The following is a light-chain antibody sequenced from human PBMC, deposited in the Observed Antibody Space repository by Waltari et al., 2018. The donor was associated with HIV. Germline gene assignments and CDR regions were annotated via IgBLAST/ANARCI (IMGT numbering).Light chain of an antibody. CDR3: AAWDDSLAWV. J-gene: IGLJ3*02. Sequence: QSVLTQPPSASGTPGQRVTISCSASRTNIGSNPVTWSQQPPGTAPKRLIFSNNQRPSGDPDRFSGSKSGTSASLAISGLQSEDEADYYCAAWDDSLAWVFGGGTKLTVL. CDR2: SNN. V-gene: IGLV1-44*01. CDR1: RTNIGSNP.